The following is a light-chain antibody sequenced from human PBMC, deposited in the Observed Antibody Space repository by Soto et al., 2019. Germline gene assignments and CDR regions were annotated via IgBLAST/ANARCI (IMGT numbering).Light chain of an antibody. J-gene: IGLJ2*01. V-gene: IGLV1-40*01. CDR3: QSYDSSLSGHVV. Sequence: QAVVTQPPSVSGAPGQRVTISCTWSSSNIGAGYNVPWYQQLPGTAPKLLIYSNSNRPSGVPDRFSGSKSGTSASLAITGLQAEDEADYYCQSYDSSLSGHVVFGGGTKLTVL. CDR1: SSNIGAGYN. CDR2: SNS.